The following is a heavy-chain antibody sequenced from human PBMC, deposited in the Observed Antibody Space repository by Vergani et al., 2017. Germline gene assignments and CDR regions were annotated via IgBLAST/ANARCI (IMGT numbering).Heavy chain of an antibody. CDR2: IYVSGIT. Sequence: QVQLQESGPGLVKPSQTLSLTCTVSGASINNDFYYWHWIRQPAGKGLEWIGRIYVSGITDYNSSLQSRVSMSVDTSKNQFSLTLTSVTAADTAVYYCARDNKQLRPRAFDRCGQGTMVTVSS. J-gene: IGHJ3*01. D-gene: IGHD4-23*01. V-gene: IGHV4-61*02. CDR3: ARDNKQLRPRAFDR. CDR1: GASINNDFYY.